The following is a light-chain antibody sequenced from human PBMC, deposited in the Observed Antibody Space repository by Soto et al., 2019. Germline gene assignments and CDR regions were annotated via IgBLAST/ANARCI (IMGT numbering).Light chain of an antibody. CDR2: EVS. Sequence: QSALAQPASVSGSPGPSITISCTGSSSDVGRYNYVSWYQHHPGKAPKLMIYEVSNRPSGVSNRFSGSKSGNTASLTISGLQAEDEADYHCSSYTNSSTLYVCGTGTKGTV. CDR3: SSYTNSSTLYV. V-gene: IGLV2-14*01. CDR1: SSDVGRYNY. J-gene: IGLJ1*01.